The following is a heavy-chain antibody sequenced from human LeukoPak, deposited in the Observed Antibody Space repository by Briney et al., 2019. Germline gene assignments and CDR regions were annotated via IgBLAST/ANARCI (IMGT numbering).Heavy chain of an antibody. CDR1: GFTFSSYW. CDR3: ARDLFCSGGSCYRTSYYYYGMDV. J-gene: IGHJ6*02. D-gene: IGHD2-15*01. V-gene: IGHV3-7*01. CDR2: IKQDGSEK. Sequence: GGSLRLSCAASGFTFSSYWMSWVRQAPGKGPEWVANIKQDGSEKYYVDSVKGRFTISRDNAKNSLYLQMNSLRAEDTAVYYCARDLFCSGGSCYRTSYYYYGMDVWGQGTTVTVSS.